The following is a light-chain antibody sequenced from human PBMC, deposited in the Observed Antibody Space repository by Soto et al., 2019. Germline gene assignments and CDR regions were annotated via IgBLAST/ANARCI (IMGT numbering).Light chain of an antibody. J-gene: IGKJ1*01. CDR1: QSISSW. CDR3: QQYNSYPWT. Sequence: DITMTQAPSTLSASVGDRVTITCRASQSISSWLAWYQQKPGKAPKLLIYKASSLESGVPSRFSGSGSGTEFTFTISSLQPDDFASYYCQQYNSYPWTFGQGTKVEIK. V-gene: IGKV1-5*03. CDR2: KAS.